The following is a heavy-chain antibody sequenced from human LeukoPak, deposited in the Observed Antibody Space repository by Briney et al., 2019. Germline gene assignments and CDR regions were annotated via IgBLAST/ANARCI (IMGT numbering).Heavy chain of an antibody. Sequence: GGSLRLSCAASGFTVSSNYMSWVRQAPGKGLEWVSVIYSSGSTYYADSVKGRFTISRDNAKNSLYLQMNSLRAEDTAVYYCAREGGGYNNRGFDYWGQGTLVTVSS. V-gene: IGHV3-53*01. CDR1: GFTVSSNY. D-gene: IGHD5-24*01. CDR3: AREGGGYNNRGFDY. J-gene: IGHJ4*02. CDR2: IYSSGST.